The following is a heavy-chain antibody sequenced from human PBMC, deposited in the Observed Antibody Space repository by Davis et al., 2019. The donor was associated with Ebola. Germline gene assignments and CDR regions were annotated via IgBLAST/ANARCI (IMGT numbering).Heavy chain of an antibody. CDR3: AKDIKRYCTGGSCFSGIDY. CDR1: AFTFSSDW. CDR2: INSDGSDT. D-gene: IGHD2-15*01. Sequence: GESLKISCAASAFTFSSDWIHWVRQAPGEGLVWVSAINSDGSDTKYAGSVKGRFTISRDNAKKSLYLQMNSLRTEDTAFYYCAKDIKRYCTGGSCFSGIDYWGQGTLVTVSS. V-gene: IGHV3-74*03. J-gene: IGHJ4*02.